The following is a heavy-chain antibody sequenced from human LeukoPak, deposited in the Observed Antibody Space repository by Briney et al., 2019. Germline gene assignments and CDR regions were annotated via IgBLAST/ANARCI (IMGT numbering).Heavy chain of an antibody. J-gene: IGHJ3*02. V-gene: IGHV3-48*03. D-gene: IGHD2-21*02. CDR2: ISSSGSTI. CDR3: ASINCGGDCLDAFDI. CDR1: GFTFSSYE. Sequence: PGGSLRLSCAASGFTFSSYEMNWVRQAPGKGLEWVSYISSSGSTIYYADSVKGRFTISRDNAKNSLYLQMNSLRAEDTAVYYCASINCGGDCLDAFDIWGQGTMVTVSS.